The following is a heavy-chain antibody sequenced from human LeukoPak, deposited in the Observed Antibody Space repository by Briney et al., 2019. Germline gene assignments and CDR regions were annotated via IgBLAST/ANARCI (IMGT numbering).Heavy chain of an antibody. J-gene: IGHJ4*02. V-gene: IGHV1-2*02. CDR3: ARFEDYYDSSGSAYDY. Sequence: ASVKVSCKASGYTFTGYYMHWARQAPGQGLEWMGWINPNSGGTNYAQKLQGRVTMTTDTSTSTAYMELRSLRSDDTAVYYCARFEDYYDSSGSAYDYWGQGTLVTVSS. CDR2: INPNSGGT. CDR1: GYTFTGYY. D-gene: IGHD3-22*01.